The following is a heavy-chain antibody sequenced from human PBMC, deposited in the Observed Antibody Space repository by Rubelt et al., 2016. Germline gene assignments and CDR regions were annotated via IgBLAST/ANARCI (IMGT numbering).Heavy chain of an antibody. D-gene: IGHD3-3*01. CDR2: ISGSGGST. CDR3: ATQWDNYDFWSDPTGY. CDR1: GFTFSSHA. Sequence: EVQLLESGGGLVQPGGSLRLSCAASGFTFSSHAMTWVRQAPGKGLEWVSAISGSGGSTYYADSVKGRFPIARENSKNTLYLQMNSLRAEDTAVYYCATQWDNYDFWSDPTGYWGQGTLVTVSS. J-gene: IGHJ4*02. V-gene: IGHV3-23*01.